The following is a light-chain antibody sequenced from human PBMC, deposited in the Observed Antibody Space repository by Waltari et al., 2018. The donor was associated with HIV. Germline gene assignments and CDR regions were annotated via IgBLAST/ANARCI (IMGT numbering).Light chain of an antibody. CDR1: KSVSSN. CDR2: GAS. V-gene: IGKV3-15*01. CDR3: QQYNNWPGT. J-gene: IGKJ2*01. Sequence: EIVMTQSPATLSVSPGERATLSCRASKSVSSNLAWYPQKPCQDPRLLIYGASTRATGIPARFSGSGSGTEFTLTISSLQSEDFAVYYCQQYNNWPGTFGQGTKLGIK.